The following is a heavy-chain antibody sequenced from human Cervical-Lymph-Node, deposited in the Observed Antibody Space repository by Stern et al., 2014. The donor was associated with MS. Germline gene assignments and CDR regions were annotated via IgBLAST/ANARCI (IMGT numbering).Heavy chain of an antibody. CDR1: GYTFTNYD. Sequence: QMQLVQSGAEVKKPGASVKVSCKASGYTFTNYDIHWVRQATGEGLEWMGWMNPNNGNRDYAQKFKGRVTMTTNNSISTAYMDLTSLRSGDTAMYYCARVRTALGRRVESWGQGTLVTVSS. V-gene: IGHV1-8*01. J-gene: IGHJ4*02. D-gene: IGHD2-15*01. CDR3: ARVRTALGRRVES. CDR2: MNPNNGNR.